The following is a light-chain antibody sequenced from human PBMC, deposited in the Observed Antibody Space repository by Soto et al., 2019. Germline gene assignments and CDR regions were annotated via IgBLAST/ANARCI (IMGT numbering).Light chain of an antibody. CDR3: SSYSSSSTRV. V-gene: IGLV2-14*01. Sequence: SVLTQPASVSGSPGQSITISCTGTSSDVGGYSYVSWYQQHPGKTPKLMIYEVSNRPSGVSNRFSGSKSGNTASLTISGLQAEVEADYYYSSYSSSSTRVFGGGTKLTVL. CDR2: EVS. CDR1: SSDVGGYSY. J-gene: IGLJ3*02.